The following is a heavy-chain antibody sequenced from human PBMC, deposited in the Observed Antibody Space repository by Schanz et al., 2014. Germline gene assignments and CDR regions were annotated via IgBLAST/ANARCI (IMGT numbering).Heavy chain of an antibody. CDR1: GGTFSSFG. J-gene: IGHJ4*02. CDR2: INPSGGST. Sequence: VQLEQSGAEVKKPGSSVKVSCKASGGTFSSFGINWVRQAPGQGLEWMGRINPSGGSTTYAQKFQGRLTITADKSTSTAYMELSSLRSEDTAMYYCARGTPFLCDYWGQGTLVTVSS. D-gene: IGHD3-16*01. CDR3: ARGTPFLCDY. V-gene: IGHV1-69*04.